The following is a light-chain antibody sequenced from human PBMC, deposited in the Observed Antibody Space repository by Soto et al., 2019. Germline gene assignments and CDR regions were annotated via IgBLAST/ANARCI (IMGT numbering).Light chain of an antibody. Sequence: QSVLTQPPSASGTPGQTVTISCSGSASNIGNNNVYWYQHLPGTAPKLLIYRSNQRPSEVPDRFSGSKSGTSASLAIGGLRSEDEADYYCASWDDSVSGWVFGGGTKVTVL. V-gene: IGLV1-47*01. CDR2: RSN. CDR1: ASNIGNNN. J-gene: IGLJ2*01. CDR3: ASWDDSVSGWV.